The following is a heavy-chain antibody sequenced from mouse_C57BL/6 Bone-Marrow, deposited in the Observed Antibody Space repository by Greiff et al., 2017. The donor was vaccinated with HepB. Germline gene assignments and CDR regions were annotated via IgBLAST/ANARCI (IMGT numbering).Heavy chain of an antibody. CDR2: INPNNGGT. V-gene: IGHV1-26*01. CDR3: ARGYCAYYFDY. Sequence: EVQLQQSGPELVKPGASVKISCKASGYTFTDYYMNWVKQSHGKSLEWIGDINPNNGGTSYNQKFKGKATLTVDKSSSTAYMELRSLTSEDSAVYYCARGYCAYYFDYWGQGTTLTVSS. D-gene: IGHD6-1*01. J-gene: IGHJ2*01. CDR1: GYTFTDYY.